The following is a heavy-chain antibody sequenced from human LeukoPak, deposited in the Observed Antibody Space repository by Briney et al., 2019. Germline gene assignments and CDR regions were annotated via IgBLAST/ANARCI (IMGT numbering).Heavy chain of an antibody. CDR2: ISYDGSNK. Sequence: GGSLRLSCAASGFTFSSYAMPWVRQAPGKGLEWVAVISYDGSNKYYADSVKGRFTISRDNSKNTLYLQMNSLRAEDTAVYYCASCFWQPYYYGMDVWGQGTTVTVSS. J-gene: IGHJ6*02. D-gene: IGHD2-15*01. V-gene: IGHV3-30*04. CDR3: ASCFWQPYYYGMDV. CDR1: GFTFSSYA.